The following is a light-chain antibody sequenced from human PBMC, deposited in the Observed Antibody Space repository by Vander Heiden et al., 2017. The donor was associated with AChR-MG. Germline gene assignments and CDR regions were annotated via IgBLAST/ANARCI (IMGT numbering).Light chain of an antibody. CDR2: DAS. J-gene: IGKJ4*01. Sequence: QIPLSPSSLSASVGDRVTITCQASQDISNYLSWFQQKPGKAPKLLIYDASNLETGVPSRFSGSGSGTDFTFTISSLQPEDIATYYCQQYNNLPLTFGGGTKVEIK. CDR1: QDISNY. V-gene: IGKV1-33*01. CDR3: QQYNNLPLT.